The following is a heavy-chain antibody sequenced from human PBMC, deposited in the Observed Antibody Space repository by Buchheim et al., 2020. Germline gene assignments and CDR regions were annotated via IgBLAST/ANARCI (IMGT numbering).Heavy chain of an antibody. D-gene: IGHD6-6*01. Sequence: HLQLRESGPGLVKPSETLSLTCSVSNGSIISSSFYWGWIRQPPGKGLEWIGSVYESGSTYYNPSLKSRVTISVDTSKNQFSLKLSSVTAADTAVYYCARGVPSDYWGQGTL. CDR1: NGSIISSSFY. CDR3: ARGVPSDY. J-gene: IGHJ4*02. CDR2: VYESGST. V-gene: IGHV4-39*07.